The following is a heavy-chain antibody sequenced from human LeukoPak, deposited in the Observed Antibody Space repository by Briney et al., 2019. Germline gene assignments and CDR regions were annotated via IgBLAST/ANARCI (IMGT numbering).Heavy chain of an antibody. CDR3: ARGGSGYFFEG. CDR2: IGSSGSSM. CDR1: GFTFSSYE. J-gene: IGHJ4*02. V-gene: IGHV3-48*03. Sequence: PGGSLRLSCAASGFTFSSYEMNWVRQAPGKGLEWVSYIGSSGSSMYADSVKGRFTISRDNAKNSLYLQMNSLRVEDTAVYYCARGGSGYFFEGWGQGTLVTVSS. D-gene: IGHD3-3*01.